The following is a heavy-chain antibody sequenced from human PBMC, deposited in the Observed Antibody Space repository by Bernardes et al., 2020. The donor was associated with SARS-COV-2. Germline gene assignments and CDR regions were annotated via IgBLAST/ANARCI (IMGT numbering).Heavy chain of an antibody. J-gene: IGHJ6*03. Sequence: SETLSLTCTVSGGSISSYYWSWIRQPPGKGLEWIGYIYYSGSTNYNPSLKSRVTISVDTSKNQFSLKLSSVTAADTAVYYCARGNLKYYDSWSGLSYYYYYMDVWGKGTTVTVSS. CDR3: ARGNLKYYDSWSGLSYYYYYMDV. D-gene: IGHD3-3*01. CDR2: IYYSGST. V-gene: IGHV4-59*08. CDR1: GGSISSYY.